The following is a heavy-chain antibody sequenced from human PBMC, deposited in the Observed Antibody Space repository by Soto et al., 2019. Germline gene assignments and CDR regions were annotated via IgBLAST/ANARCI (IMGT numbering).Heavy chain of an antibody. D-gene: IGHD2-8*01. CDR3: AADSEGVYYYMDV. J-gene: IGHJ6*03. V-gene: IGHV1-58*02. Sequence: GASVKVSCKASGFTFTSSAMQWVRQARGQRLEWIGWIVVGSGNTNYAQKFQERVTITRDMSTSTAYMELSSLRSEDTAVYYCAADSEGVYYYMDVWGKGTTVTVSS. CDR2: IVVGSGNT. CDR1: GFTFTSSA.